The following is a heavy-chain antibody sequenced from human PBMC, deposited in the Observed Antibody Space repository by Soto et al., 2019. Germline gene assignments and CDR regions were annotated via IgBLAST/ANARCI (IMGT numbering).Heavy chain of an antibody. CDR2: IIPIFGTA. Sequence: QVQLVQSGAEVKKPGSSVKVSCKASGGTFSSYAISWVRQAPGQGLEWMGGIIPIFGTANYAQKFQGRVTITADESTSTANMELSSLRSEDTAVYYCARIRGGIAARQPHYYYYYGMDVWGQGNTVTVSS. J-gene: IGHJ6*02. D-gene: IGHD6-6*01. CDR1: GGTFSSYA. CDR3: ARIRGGIAARQPHYYYYYGMDV. V-gene: IGHV1-69*01.